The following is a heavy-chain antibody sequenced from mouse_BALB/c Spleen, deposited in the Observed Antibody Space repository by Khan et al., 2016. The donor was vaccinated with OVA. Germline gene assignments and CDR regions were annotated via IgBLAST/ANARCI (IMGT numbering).Heavy chain of an antibody. CDR2: ISYRGIT. V-gene: IGHV3-2*02. CDR3: ASGRVLLRYPDYIDY. Sequence: DLHIQVSGPGLLKPSQSLSLTCTVTGYSITGDYAWNWIRQFPGNKLEWMAYISYRGITTSSPSRGSRNSITGHTSKKQFCLQLNSVTTDDTTTYYCASGRVLLRYPDYIDYWGQGTTLTVSS. D-gene: IGHD1-1*01. J-gene: IGHJ2*01. CDR1: GYSITGDYA.